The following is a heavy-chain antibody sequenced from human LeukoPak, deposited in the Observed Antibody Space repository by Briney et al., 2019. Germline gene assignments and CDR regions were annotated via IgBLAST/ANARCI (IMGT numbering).Heavy chain of an antibody. V-gene: IGHV1-2*02. CDR2: INPNSGGT. CDR3: AKDAGWSGGSRYNRFHP. D-gene: IGHD2-15*01. CDR1: GYTFTGYY. J-gene: IGHJ5*02. Sequence: ASVKVSCKASGYTFTGYYMHWVRQAPGQGLEWMGWINPNSGGTNYAQKFQGRVTMTRDTSNSTAYMELSRLRSDDTVVYYWAKDAGWSGGSRYNRFHPWGQGTLVTVSS.